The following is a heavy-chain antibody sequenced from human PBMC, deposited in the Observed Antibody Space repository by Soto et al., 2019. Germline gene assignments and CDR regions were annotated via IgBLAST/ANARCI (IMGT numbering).Heavy chain of an antibody. Sequence: PSETLALTCTVSGGSISSGDYYWSWIRQPPGKGLEWIGYIYYSGSTYYNPSLKSRVTISVDTSKNQISLNLSSVTAADAAVYYCVRDGGRFGYFYDSSGYFSFAYWGQGTQVTVSS. CDR2: IYYSGST. CDR1: GGSISSGDYY. J-gene: IGHJ4*02. V-gene: IGHV4-30-4*01. CDR3: VRDGGRFGYFYDSSGYFSFAY. D-gene: IGHD3-22*01.